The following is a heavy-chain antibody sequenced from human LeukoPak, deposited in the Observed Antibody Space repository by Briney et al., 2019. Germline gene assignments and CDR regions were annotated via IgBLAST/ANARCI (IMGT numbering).Heavy chain of an antibody. CDR1: GFTFSSYE. CDR2: ISSSGSTI. V-gene: IGHV3-48*03. CDR3: ARDGYYYDSSGEMGDY. J-gene: IGHJ4*02. Sequence: PGESLRLSCAASGFTFSSYEMNWVRQAPGKGLEWVSYISSSGSTIYYADSVKGRFTISRDNAKNSLYLQMNSLRAEDTAVYYCARDGYYYDSSGEMGDYWGQGTLVTVS. D-gene: IGHD3-22*01.